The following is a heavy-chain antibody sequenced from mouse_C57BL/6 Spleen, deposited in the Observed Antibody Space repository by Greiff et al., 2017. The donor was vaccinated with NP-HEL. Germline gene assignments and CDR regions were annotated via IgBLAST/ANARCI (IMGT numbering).Heavy chain of an antibody. J-gene: IGHJ2*01. CDR1: GYSITSGYY. V-gene: IGHV3-6*01. CDR3: AQGYYFDY. Sequence: EVKLQESGPGLVKPSQSLSLPCSVTGYSITSGYYWNWIRQFPGNKLEWMGYISYDGSNNYNPSLKNRISITRDTSKNQFFLKLNSVTTEDTATYYCAQGYYFDYWGQGTTLTVSS. CDR2: ISYDGSN.